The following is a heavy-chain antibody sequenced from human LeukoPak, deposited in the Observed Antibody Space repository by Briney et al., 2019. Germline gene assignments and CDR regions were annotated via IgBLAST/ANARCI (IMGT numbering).Heavy chain of an antibody. CDR2: ISAYNGNT. CDR1: GYTFTSYG. Sequence: GASVKVSCKASGYTFTSYGISWVRQAPGQGLEWMGWISAYNGNTNYVQKLQDGVTMTTDTSTSTAYMELRSLRSDDTAVYYCARTPFPYCSGGSCYSDFWGQGTLVTVSS. D-gene: IGHD2-15*01. V-gene: IGHV1-18*01. J-gene: IGHJ4*02. CDR3: ARTPFPYCSGGSCYSDF.